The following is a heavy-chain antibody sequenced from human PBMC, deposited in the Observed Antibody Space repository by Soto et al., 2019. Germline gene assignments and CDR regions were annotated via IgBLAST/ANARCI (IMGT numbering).Heavy chain of an antibody. CDR1: GGSFSGYY. V-gene: IGHV4-34*01. CDR2: INHSGST. CDR3: ARVLGSSSWYYYYYGMDV. J-gene: IGHJ6*02. D-gene: IGHD6-13*01. Sequence: PSETLSLTCAVYGGSFSGYYWIWIRQPPGKGLEWIGEINHSGSTNYNPSLKSRVTISVDTSKNQFSLKLSSVTAADTAVYYCARVLGSSSWYYYYYGMDVWGQGTTVTVSS.